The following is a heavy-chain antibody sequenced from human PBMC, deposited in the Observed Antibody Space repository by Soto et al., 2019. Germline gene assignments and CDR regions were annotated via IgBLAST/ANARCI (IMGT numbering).Heavy chain of an antibody. D-gene: IGHD5-18*01. J-gene: IGHJ4*02. V-gene: IGHV3-30*04. CDR1: GFTFRNYA. CDR3: AKATSAYTYGYFDF. CDR2: ISHDGSSQ. Sequence: QPGGSLRLSCEVTGFTFRNYAMQWVRQAPGKGLEWVAVISHDGSSQYYADSMRGRFTISRDNSKTTLYLEINSLRTDDTAIYYCAKATSAYTYGYFDFWGQGTVVTVSS.